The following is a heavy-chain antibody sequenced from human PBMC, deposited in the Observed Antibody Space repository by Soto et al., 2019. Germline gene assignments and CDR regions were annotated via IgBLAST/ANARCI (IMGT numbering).Heavy chain of an antibody. CDR3: AKMEGMDPWAYSFDY. V-gene: IGHV3-74*01. J-gene: IGHJ4*02. CDR1: GFTFSSYW. Sequence: GGSLRLSCAASGFTFSSYWMHWVRQAPGKGLVWVSRINSDGSGTSYADSVKGRVTISRDNAKNTLYLQMNSLRAEDTAVYYCAKMEGMDPWAYSFDYWGQGTLVTVSS. D-gene: IGHD2-2*03. CDR2: INSDGSGT.